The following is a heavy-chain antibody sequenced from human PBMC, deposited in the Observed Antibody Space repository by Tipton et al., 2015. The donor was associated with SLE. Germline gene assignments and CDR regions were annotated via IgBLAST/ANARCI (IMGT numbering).Heavy chain of an antibody. D-gene: IGHD1-14*01. CDR3: ARLGTEWAYVDV. Sequence: TLSLTCAVYGGSFSGYYWSWIRQPPGKGLEWIGYIYISGSTNYNASLKSRVTISVDKSKNQFSLKLSSVTAADTAVYYCARLGTEWAYVDVWGKGTTVTVSS. CDR1: GGSFSGYY. CDR2: IYISGST. J-gene: IGHJ6*04. V-gene: IGHV4-34*01.